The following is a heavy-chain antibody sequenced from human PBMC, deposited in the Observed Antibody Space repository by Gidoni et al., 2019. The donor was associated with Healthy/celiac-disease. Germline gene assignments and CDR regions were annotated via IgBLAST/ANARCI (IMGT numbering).Heavy chain of an antibody. CDR1: GCPFSSYA. D-gene: IGHD1-26*01. Sequence: QVQLVQSGAEVKKPGSSLKLSCKASGCPFSSYAISWVRQAPGQGLEWMGGIIPIFGTANYAQKFQGRVTITADKSTSTAYMELSSLRSEDTAVYYCAREVGLKAEGQPFDYWGQGTLVTVSS. CDR2: IIPIFGTA. V-gene: IGHV1-69*06. J-gene: IGHJ4*02. CDR3: AREVGLKAEGQPFDY.